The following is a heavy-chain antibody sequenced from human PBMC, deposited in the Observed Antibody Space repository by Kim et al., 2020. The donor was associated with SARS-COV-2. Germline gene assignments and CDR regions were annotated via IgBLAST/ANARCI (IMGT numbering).Heavy chain of an antibody. CDR3: ARFALDSYGFSYYFDY. V-gene: IGHV3-21*01. D-gene: IGHD5-18*01. Sequence: SVKVRFTISRDNAKNSLYQQMNSLRAEDTAVYYCARFALDSYGFSYYFDYWGQGTLVTVSS. J-gene: IGHJ4*02.